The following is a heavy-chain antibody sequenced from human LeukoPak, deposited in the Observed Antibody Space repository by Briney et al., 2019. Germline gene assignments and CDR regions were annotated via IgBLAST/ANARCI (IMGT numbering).Heavy chain of an antibody. J-gene: IGHJ3*02. CDR2: INPNSGGT. Sequence: ASVKVSCTASGSTFTGYYMHWVRQAPGQGLEWMGWINPNSGGTNDAQKFQGRVTMTRDTSISTAYMELSRLRSDDTAVYYCARSKWELLSGDAFDIWGQGTMVTVSS. CDR3: ARSKWELLSGDAFDI. V-gene: IGHV1-2*02. D-gene: IGHD1-26*01. CDR1: GSTFTGYY.